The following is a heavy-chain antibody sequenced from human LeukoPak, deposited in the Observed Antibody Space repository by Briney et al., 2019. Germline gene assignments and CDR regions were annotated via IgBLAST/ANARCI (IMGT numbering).Heavy chain of an antibody. V-gene: IGHV4-34*01. Sequence: EPSETLSLTCAVYGGSFSGYYWSWIRQPPGKGLEWIGEINHSGSTNYNPSLKSRVTISVDTSKNQFSLKLSSVTAADTAVYYCASSGSPQPNSDYDSSGYPFDYWGQGTLVTVSS. CDR2: INHSGST. CDR3: ASSGSPQPNSDYDSSGYPFDY. J-gene: IGHJ4*02. CDR1: GGSFSGYY. D-gene: IGHD3-22*01.